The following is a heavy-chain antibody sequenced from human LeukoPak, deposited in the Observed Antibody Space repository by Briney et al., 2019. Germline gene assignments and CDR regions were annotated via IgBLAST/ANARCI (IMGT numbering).Heavy chain of an antibody. D-gene: IGHD3-22*01. CDR1: RYTFSSYG. V-gene: IGHV3-30*18. Sequence: PGGSLRLYCAASRYTFSSYGMHWVRQAPGKGLEWVAVISYDGSNKYYADSVKGRFTISRDNSKNTLYLQMNSLRAEDTAVYYCAKDRYYYDSSGPRETDYWGQGTLVTVSS. CDR2: ISYDGSNK. CDR3: AKDRYYYDSSGPRETDY. J-gene: IGHJ4*02.